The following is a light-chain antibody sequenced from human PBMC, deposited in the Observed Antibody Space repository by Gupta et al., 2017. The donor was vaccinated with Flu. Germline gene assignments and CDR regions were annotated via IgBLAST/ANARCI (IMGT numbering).Light chain of an antibody. Sequence: DIQMTQSPSTLSASVGDTVTFTCRASQSIKSWLAWYQQKPGKAPKFLIYKASSLPSGVPSRFSGSGSGTEFTLTITNLQPNDSATYYCQQYNSYPRTFGQGTKVEIK. CDR1: QSIKSW. J-gene: IGKJ1*01. CDR2: KAS. CDR3: QQYNSYPRT. V-gene: IGKV1-5*03.